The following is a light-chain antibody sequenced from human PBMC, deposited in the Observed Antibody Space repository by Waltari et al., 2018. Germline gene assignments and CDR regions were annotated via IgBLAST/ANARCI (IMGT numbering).Light chain of an antibody. CDR1: QSVSRY. Sequence: GRASQSVSRYLACDQQKPGQAPRLHSYDAAARATGIPDRFSGSGSGTDCSLTISRLEPEDFAVYYCQKYGRLPATFGQGTKVEIK. CDR3: QKYGRLPAT. CDR2: DAA. V-gene: IGKV3-20*01. J-gene: IGKJ1*01.